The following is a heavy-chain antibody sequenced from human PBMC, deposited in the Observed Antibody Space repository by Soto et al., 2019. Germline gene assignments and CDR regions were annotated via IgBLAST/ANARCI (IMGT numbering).Heavy chain of an antibody. J-gene: IGHJ4*02. Sequence: GGSLRLSCEASGFTFSGYWMSWVRQAPGKGLGWVADIKHDGSVQYYVDSVKGRFAISRDNAKKLLFLQMNGLRAEDTALYYCARATYSNAWYRFDLWGQGTLVTVSS. V-gene: IGHV3-7*03. CDR3: ARATYSNAWYRFDL. D-gene: IGHD4-4*01. CDR1: GFTFSGYW. CDR2: IKHDGSVQ.